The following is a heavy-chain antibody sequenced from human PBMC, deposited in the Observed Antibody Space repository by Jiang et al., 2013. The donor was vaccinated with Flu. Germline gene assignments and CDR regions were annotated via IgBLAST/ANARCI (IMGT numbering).Heavy chain of an antibody. D-gene: IGHD2-15*01. CDR3: ARDVPLRDETVVEVAAERYYYYGMDV. CDR2: ISAYNGNT. CDR1: AYTFTSYG. J-gene: IGHJ6*04. V-gene: IGHV1-18*01. Sequence: GAEVKKPGASVKVSCKASAYTFTSYGISWVRQAPGQGLEWMGWISAYNGNTNYAQKLQGRVTMTTDTSTSTAYMELRSLRSDDTALYYCARDVPLRDETVVEVAAERYYYYGMDVVGPKGPRSPSPQ.